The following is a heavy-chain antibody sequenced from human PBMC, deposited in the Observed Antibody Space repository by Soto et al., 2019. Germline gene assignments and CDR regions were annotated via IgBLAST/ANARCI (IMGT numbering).Heavy chain of an antibody. CDR1: GGSFSSYT. J-gene: IGHJ4*02. D-gene: IGHD3-22*01. V-gene: IGHV1-69*04. CDR3: ARDRVVYYDSSGYYRSAFDY. CDR2: IIPILGIA. Sequence: GASVKVSCKASGGSFSSYTISWVRQAPGQGLEWMGRIIPILGIANYAQKFQGRVTITADKSTSTAYMELSSLRSEDTAVYYCARDRVVYYDSSGYYRSAFDYWGQGTLVTVSS.